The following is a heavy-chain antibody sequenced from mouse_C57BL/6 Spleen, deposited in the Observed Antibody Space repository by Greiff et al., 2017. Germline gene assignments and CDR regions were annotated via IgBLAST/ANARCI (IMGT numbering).Heavy chain of an antibody. CDR1: GYTFTDSY. V-gene: IGHV1-26*01. J-gene: IGHJ3*01. Sequence: EVQLQQSGPELVKPGASVKISCKASGYTFTDSYMNWVKQSHGKSLEWIGDINPNNGGTSYNQKFKGKATMTVDKSSSTAYMELRSLTSEGSAVYYWARERDGGFAYWGQGTLVTVSA. CDR2: INPNNGGT. CDR3: ARERDGGFAY. D-gene: IGHD1-1*02.